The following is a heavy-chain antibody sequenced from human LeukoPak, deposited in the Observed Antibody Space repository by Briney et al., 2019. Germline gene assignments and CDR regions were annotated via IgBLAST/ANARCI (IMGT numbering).Heavy chain of an antibody. D-gene: IGHD3-22*01. CDR3: ARGGHYYDSSGYYNAFDI. J-gene: IGHJ3*02. CDR1: GDSISTFL. V-gene: IGHV4-59*01. CDR2: IYYSGSS. Sequence: SETLSLTCTVSGDSISTFLWSWIRQPPGKGLEWLGYIYYSGSSNYNPSLKSRVTISVDTSKNQFSLKLTSVTAADTAVYYCARGGHYYDSSGYYNAFDIWGQGTMVTVSS.